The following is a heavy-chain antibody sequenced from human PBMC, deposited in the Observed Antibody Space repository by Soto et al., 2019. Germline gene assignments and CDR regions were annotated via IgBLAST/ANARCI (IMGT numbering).Heavy chain of an antibody. CDR2: ISGSGGST. D-gene: IGHD2-2*02. Sequence: EVQLLESGGGLVQPGGSLRLSCAASGFTFSSYAMSWVRQAPGKGLEWVSAISGSGGSTYYADSVKGRFTISRDNSKNTLYLQMNSLRAEDTAVYYCARATLIVVVPAAIPTLDYGGQGTLVTVSS. CDR3: ARATLIVVVPAAIPTLDY. V-gene: IGHV3-23*01. CDR1: GFTFSSYA. J-gene: IGHJ4*02.